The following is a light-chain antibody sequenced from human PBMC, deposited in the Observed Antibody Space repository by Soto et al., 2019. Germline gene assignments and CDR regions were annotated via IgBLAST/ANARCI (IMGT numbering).Light chain of an antibody. Sequence: QSALTQPASVSGSPGQSITISCTGTSXDIGGSNYVSWYQQHPGKAPKLMIYEVSNRPSGVSNRFSGSKSGNTASLTISGLQAEDEADYYCSSYTSSSTYVFGTGTKVTVL. CDR1: SXDIGGSNY. V-gene: IGLV2-14*01. J-gene: IGLJ1*01. CDR3: SSYTSSSTYV. CDR2: EVS.